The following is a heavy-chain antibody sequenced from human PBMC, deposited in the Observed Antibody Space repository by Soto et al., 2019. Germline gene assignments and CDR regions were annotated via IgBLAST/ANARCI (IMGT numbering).Heavy chain of an antibody. CDR1: GGSISSGGYY. CDR2: IYYSGRT. J-gene: IGHJ4*02. CDR3: ARDLGRYCSSTSCYTGVDY. V-gene: IGHV4-31*03. D-gene: IGHD2-2*02. Sequence: PSETLSLTGTVSGGSISSGGYYWSWIRQHPGKGLEWIGYIYYSGRTYYNPSLKSRVTISVDTSKNQFSLKLSSLTAADTAVYYCARDLGRYCSSTSCYTGVDYWGQGTLVTVSS.